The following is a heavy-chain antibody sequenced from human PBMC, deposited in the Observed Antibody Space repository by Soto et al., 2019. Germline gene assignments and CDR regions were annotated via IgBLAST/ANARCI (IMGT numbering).Heavy chain of an antibody. V-gene: IGHV3-33*01. Sequence: GGSLRLSCAASGFTFSSYGMHWVRQAPGKGLEWVAVIWYDGSNKYYADPVKGRFTISRDNSKNTLYLQMNSLRAEDTAVYYCARDPNWNYGIDYWGQGTLVTVYS. D-gene: IGHD1-7*01. CDR1: GFTFSSYG. CDR3: ARDPNWNYGIDY. CDR2: IWYDGSNK. J-gene: IGHJ4*02.